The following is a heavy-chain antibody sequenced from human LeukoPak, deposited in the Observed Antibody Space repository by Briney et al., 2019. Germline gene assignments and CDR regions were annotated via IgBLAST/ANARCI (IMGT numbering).Heavy chain of an antibody. D-gene: IGHD2-21*01. Sequence: SETLSLTCTVSGASVSSGAYHWSWIRQAPGKGLEWIGYSGNTNYSPSLNSRVTISVDTSKSQFSLRLTSVTAADTAVYFCATYYGDRGGSGHWGQGTLVTVSS. CDR3: ATYYGDRGGSGH. CDR1: GASVSSGAYH. V-gene: IGHV4-30-4*01. CDR2: SGNT. J-gene: IGHJ4*02.